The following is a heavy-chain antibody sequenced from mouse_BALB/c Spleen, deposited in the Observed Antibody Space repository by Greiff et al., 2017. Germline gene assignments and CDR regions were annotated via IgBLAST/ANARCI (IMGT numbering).Heavy chain of an antibody. CDR3: ARDNPFDY. V-gene: IGHV14-1*02. CDR1: GFNIKDYY. J-gene: IGHJ2*01. CDR2: IDPENGNT. Sequence: EVMLVESGAELVRPGALVKLSCKASGFNIKDYYMHWVKQRPEQGLEWIGWIDPENGNTIYDPKFQGKASITADTSSNTAYLQLSSLTSEDTAVYYCARDNPFDYWGQGTTLTVSS.